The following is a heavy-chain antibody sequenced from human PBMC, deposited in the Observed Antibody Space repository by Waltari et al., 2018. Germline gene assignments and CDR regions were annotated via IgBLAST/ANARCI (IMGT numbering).Heavy chain of an antibody. D-gene: IGHD6-19*01. Sequence: QLQLQQSGPGLVKPSQTLSLACSLSGDSISGSYYWNWVRQTAGEGLEWLGYIYSSGSTKYNPSLQSRATISIVNKNQFSLKLTSMTAADTAVYFFARVPLTVAGASGFDYWGQGTLVTVS. CDR3: ARVPLTVAGASGFDY. V-gene: IGHV4-61*09. CDR2: IYSSGST. J-gene: IGHJ4*02. CDR1: GDSISGSYY.